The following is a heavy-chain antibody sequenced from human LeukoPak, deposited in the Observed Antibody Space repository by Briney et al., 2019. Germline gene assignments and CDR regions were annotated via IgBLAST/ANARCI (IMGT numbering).Heavy chain of an antibody. J-gene: IGHJ1*01. CDR3: ARDSSAAGVFQH. CDR2: INPNSGGT. Sequence: ASVTVSCKASGYTFTGYYMHWVRQAPGQGLEWMGWINPNSGGTNYAQKFQGRVTMTRDTSISTAYMELSRLRSDDTAVYYCARDSSAAGVFQHWGQGTLVTVSS. CDR1: GYTFTGYY. V-gene: IGHV1-2*02. D-gene: IGHD3-10*01.